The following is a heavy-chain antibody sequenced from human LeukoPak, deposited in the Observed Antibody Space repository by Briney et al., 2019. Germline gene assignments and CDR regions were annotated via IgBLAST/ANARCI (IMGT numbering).Heavy chain of an antibody. CDR1: GFTFSNYS. D-gene: IGHD5-18*01. CDR2: ISSNIITK. Sequence: PGGSLRLSCAASGFTFSNYSINWVRQAPGKGLEWVSFISSNIITKYYADSVKGRFTISRDNAKNSVYLQMNSLRDEDTAVYYCARDRGYRYGQFDYWGQGTPVTVSS. V-gene: IGHV3-48*02. J-gene: IGHJ4*02. CDR3: ARDRGYRYGQFDY.